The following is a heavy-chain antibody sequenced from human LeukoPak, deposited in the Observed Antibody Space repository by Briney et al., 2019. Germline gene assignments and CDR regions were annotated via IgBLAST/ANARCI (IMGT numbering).Heavy chain of an antibody. CDR2: ISSSSSYI. J-gene: IGHJ4*02. V-gene: IGHV3-21*01. Sequence: PGGSLRLSCAASGFTFSSYSMNWVRQAPGEGLEWVSSISSSSSYIYYADSVKGRFTISRDNAKNSLYLQMNSLRAEDTAVYYCARFKVTTLFDYWGQGTLVTVSS. D-gene: IGHD4-17*01. CDR1: GFTFSSYS. CDR3: ARFKVTTLFDY.